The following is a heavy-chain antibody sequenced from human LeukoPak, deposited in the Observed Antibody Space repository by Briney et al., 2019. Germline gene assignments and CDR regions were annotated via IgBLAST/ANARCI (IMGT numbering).Heavy chain of an antibody. V-gene: IGHV4-39*07. CDR2: IYYSGST. CDR1: GGSISSSSYY. CDR3: ARDLFFTQLVPGYNWFDS. Sequence: PSETLSLTCTVSGGSISSSSYYWGWIRQPPGKGLEWIGSIYYSGSTYYNPSLKSRVTISVDTSKNQFSLKLSSVTAADTAVYYCARDLFFTQLVPGYNWFDSWGQGTLVTLSS. D-gene: IGHD6-6*01. J-gene: IGHJ5*01.